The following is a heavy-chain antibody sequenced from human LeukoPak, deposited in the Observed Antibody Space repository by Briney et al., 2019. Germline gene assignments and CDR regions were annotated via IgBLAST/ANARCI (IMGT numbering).Heavy chain of an antibody. D-gene: IGHD4-17*01. J-gene: IGHJ6*02. CDR1: GGSFSGYY. Sequence: PSETLSLTCAVYGGSFSGYYWSWIRQPPGKGLEWIGEINHSGSTNYNPSLKSRVTISVDTSKNQFSLKLSSVTAADTAVYYCAISAVYGDYEYYYYYGMDVWGQGTTATVSS. CDR2: INHSGST. CDR3: AISAVYGDYEYYYYYGMDV. V-gene: IGHV4-34*01.